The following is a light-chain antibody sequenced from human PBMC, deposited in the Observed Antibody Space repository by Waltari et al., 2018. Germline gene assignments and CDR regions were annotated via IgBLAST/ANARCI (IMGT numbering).Light chain of an antibody. Sequence: QLVLTQSPSASASLGASVKPTCTLSSAHSSNIIAWLQPRPGRGPRYLMKVNSDGSHSKGDDIPDRFSGSSSGAERYLTISSLQSEDEADYYCETGGHGTWVFGGGTKLTVL. CDR2: VNSDGSH. J-gene: IGLJ3*02. CDR3: ETGGHGTWV. CDR1: SAHSSNI. V-gene: IGLV4-69*01.